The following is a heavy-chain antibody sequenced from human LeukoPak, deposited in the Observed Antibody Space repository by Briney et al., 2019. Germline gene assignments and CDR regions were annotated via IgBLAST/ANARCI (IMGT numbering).Heavy chain of an antibody. V-gene: IGHV1-3*01. CDR3: ARDKVLTGYRQLFDY. J-gene: IGHJ4*02. CDR2: INAGNGNT. CDR1: GYIFTSYA. Sequence: ASVKVSCKASGYIFTSYAIQWVRQAPGQRLEWMGWINAGNGNTRYSEKFQDKITITSDKSATTVYMELSSLTSEDTAVCYCARDKVLTGYRQLFDYWGQGTLVTVSS. D-gene: IGHD3-9*01.